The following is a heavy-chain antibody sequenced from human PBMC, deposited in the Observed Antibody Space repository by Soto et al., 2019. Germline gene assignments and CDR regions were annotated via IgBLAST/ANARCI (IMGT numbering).Heavy chain of an antibody. D-gene: IGHD3-22*01. Sequence: SETLSLTCAVSGVSISSGGYSWSWIRQPPGKGLEWIGYIYHSESTYYNPSLKSRVTISVDRSKNQFSLKLSSVTDADTAVYYCARGDSSGYYLFDYWGQGTLVTVSS. CDR1: GVSISSGGYS. CDR3: ARGDSSGYYLFDY. CDR2: IYHSEST. V-gene: IGHV4-30-2*01. J-gene: IGHJ4*02.